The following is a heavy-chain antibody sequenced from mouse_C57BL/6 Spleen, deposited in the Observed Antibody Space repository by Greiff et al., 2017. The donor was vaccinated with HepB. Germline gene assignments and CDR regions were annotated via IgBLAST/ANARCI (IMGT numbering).Heavy chain of an antibody. V-gene: IGHV5-4*01. CDR3: ARDGDYYGSLYYFDY. D-gene: IGHD1-1*01. Sequence: EVQLVESGGGLVKPGGSLKLSCAASGFTFSSYAMSWVRQTPEKRLEWVATISDGGSYTYYPDNVKGRFTISRDNAKNNLYLQMSHLKSEDTAMYYCARDGDYYGSLYYFDYWGQGTTLTVSS. CDR2: ISDGGSYT. J-gene: IGHJ2*01. CDR1: GFTFSSYA.